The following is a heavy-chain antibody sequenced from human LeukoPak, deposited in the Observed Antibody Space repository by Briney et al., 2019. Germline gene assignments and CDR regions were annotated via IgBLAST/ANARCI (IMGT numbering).Heavy chain of an antibody. D-gene: IGHD1-26*01. CDR3: ARVQRELRTTWGFDY. Sequence: SETLSLTCTVSGGSISSYYWSWIGQPPGKGLEWIGYIYYSGSTNYNPSLKSRVTISVDTSKNQFSLKLSSVTAADTAVYYCARVQRELRTTWGFDYWGQGTLVTVSS. CDR2: IYYSGST. CDR1: GGSISSYY. J-gene: IGHJ4*02. V-gene: IGHV4-59*01.